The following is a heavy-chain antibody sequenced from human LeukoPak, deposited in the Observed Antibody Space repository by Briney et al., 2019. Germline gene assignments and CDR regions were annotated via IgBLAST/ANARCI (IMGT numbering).Heavy chain of an antibody. CDR2: IISKTDGGTT. D-gene: IGHD3-10*01. J-gene: IGHJ1*01. Sequence: PGGSLRLSCAASGFTFSNAWMSWVRQAPGKGLEWVGRIISKTDGGTTDYAALLKGRFTISRDDSKNTLYLQMNSLKTEDTAVYYCTTGYYYGSGSYYNPKYFLHWGQGTLVTVSS. V-gene: IGHV3-15*01. CDR3: TTGYYYGSGSYYNPKYFLH. CDR1: GFTFSNAW.